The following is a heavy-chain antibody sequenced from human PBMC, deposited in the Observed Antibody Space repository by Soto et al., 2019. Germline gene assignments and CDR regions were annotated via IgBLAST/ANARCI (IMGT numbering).Heavy chain of an antibody. J-gene: IGHJ4*02. V-gene: IGHV3-74*03. CDR2: INSDGSST. Sequence: PGGSLRLSCAASGFTFGSSWMHWVRQAPGKGLVWVSRINSDGSSTKYADSVKGRFTISRDNSKNTLYLQMNSLRAEDTAVYYCARESEALDYWGQGTLVTVSS. CDR1: GFTFGSSW. CDR3: ARESEALDY.